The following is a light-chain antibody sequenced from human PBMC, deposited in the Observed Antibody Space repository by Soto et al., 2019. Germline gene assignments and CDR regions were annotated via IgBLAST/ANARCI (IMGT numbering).Light chain of an antibody. CDR1: STDVGGYNY. Sequence: QSALTQPASVSGSPGQSITISCTGTSTDVGGYNYVSWYQQYPGKAPKLMIYDVSNRPSGVSNRFSGSQSGNTASLTISGLHAEDEADYYCSSYTRISTLYVVFGGGTKLTVL. J-gene: IGLJ2*01. CDR3: SSYTRISTLYVV. CDR2: DVS. V-gene: IGLV2-14*01.